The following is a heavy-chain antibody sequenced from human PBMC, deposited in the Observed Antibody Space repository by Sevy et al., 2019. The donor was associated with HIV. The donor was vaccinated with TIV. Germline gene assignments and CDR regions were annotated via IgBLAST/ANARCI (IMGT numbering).Heavy chain of an antibody. J-gene: IGHJ4*02. V-gene: IGHV3-48*01. Sequence: GGSLRLSCAASGFTFSGYSMNWVRQAPGKGLEWVSYISSSSYTRYYADSVKGRFTISRDNAKNSLYLQMNSLRAEDTAVYYCARAPPYCSGGYGIDYWGQGTLVTVSS. CDR1: GFTFSGYS. D-gene: IGHD6-19*01. CDR2: ISSSSYTR. CDR3: ARAPPYCSGGYGIDY.